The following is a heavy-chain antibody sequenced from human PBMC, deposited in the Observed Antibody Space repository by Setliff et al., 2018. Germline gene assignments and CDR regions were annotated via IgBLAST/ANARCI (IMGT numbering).Heavy chain of an antibody. J-gene: IGHJ2*01. CDR3: ARTSTGRYFDL. Sequence: SETLSLTCAVYGESFDNHYWTWIRQPPGERLEWIGEINHRGFTDYKPSLKSRLTMSVDTSRNQFSLNLGSVTAADTGVYYCARTSTGRYFDLWGRGTLVTVSS. D-gene: IGHD2-2*01. CDR2: INHRGFT. V-gene: IGHV4-34*01. CDR1: GESFDNHY.